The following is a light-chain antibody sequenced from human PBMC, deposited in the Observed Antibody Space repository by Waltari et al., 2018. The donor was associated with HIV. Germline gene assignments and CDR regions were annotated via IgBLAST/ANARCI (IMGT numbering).Light chain of an antibody. CDR3: QQYGNLPPLT. CDR2: DAS. Sequence: DIQMTQSPSSPSASVGDRVTITCQASQDITNYLNWYQQKPGKAPQLLIYDASNLETGVPSRFSGSGSGTDFTFTISSLQPEDIATYYCQQYGNLPPLTFGPGTKVNIK. V-gene: IGKV1-33*01. CDR1: QDITNY. J-gene: IGKJ3*01.